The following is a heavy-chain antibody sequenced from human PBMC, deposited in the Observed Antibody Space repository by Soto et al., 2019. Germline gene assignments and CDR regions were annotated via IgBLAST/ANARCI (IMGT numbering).Heavy chain of an antibody. J-gene: IGHJ4*02. CDR2: ISYDGNNK. D-gene: IGHD3-3*01. V-gene: IGHV3-30-3*01. Sequence: PGGSLRLSCAASGFTFSSYAMHWVRQAPGKGLEWVAVISYDGNNKYYADSVKGRFTISRYNSKNTLYLQMNSLRAEDTAVYYCARGFYGPVEIDYWGQGTLVTVSS. CDR3: ARGFYGPVEIDY. CDR1: GFTFSSYA.